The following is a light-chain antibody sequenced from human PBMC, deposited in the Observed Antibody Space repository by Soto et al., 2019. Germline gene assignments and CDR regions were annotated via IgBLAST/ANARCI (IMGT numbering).Light chain of an antibody. V-gene: IGKV3-15*01. Sequence: EIVMTQSPATLSVSPGERATLSCRASQSVSSNLAWYQQKSGQAPRLLIYGASTRATGIPARFSGSGSGTEFTLTISSLQSEDFAVYYCQQYNNWPRTVGQGTKVDSK. CDR1: QSVSSN. J-gene: IGKJ1*01. CDR3: QQYNNWPRT. CDR2: GAS.